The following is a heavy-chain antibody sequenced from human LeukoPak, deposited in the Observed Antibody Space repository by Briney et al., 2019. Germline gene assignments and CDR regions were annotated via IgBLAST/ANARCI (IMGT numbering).Heavy chain of an antibody. V-gene: IGHV4-39*07. CDR3: ARPEDGTLTDALDS. Sequence: SETLSLTCTVSGGSISSSSYYWGWLRQPPGKGLEWIGSIYYSGSTYYNPSLKSRVTISVDTSKNQFSLKLSSVTAADTAVYYCARPEDGTLTDALDSWGQGTMVTVSS. D-gene: IGHD1-1*01. CDR2: IYYSGST. CDR1: GGSISSSSYY. J-gene: IGHJ3*02.